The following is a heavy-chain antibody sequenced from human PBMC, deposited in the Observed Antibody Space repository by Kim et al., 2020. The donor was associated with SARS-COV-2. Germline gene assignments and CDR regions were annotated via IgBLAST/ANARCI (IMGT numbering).Heavy chain of an antibody. Sequence: NYHPSLRRRGTISVDTSKTQFSLKLSSVTAADTAVYYCARVIWNTMAFDYWGQGTLVTVSS. CDR3: ARVIWNTMAFDY. D-gene: IGHD3-10*01. J-gene: IGHJ4*02. V-gene: IGHV4-59*01.